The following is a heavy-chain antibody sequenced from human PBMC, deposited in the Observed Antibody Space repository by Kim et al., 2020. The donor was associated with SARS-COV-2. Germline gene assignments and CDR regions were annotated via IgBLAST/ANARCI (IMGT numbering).Heavy chain of an antibody. CDR2: SSYT. CDR3: ARGEMAPY. J-gene: IGHJ4*02. V-gene: IGHV3-11*05. Sequence: SSYTNYAAYVQGRFTISRDNAKNSLYLQMNSLRAEDTAVYYCARGEMAPYWGQGTLVTVSS.